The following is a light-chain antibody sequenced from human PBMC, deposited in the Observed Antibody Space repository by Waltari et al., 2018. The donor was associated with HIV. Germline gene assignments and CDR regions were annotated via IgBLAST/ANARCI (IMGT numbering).Light chain of an antibody. CDR1: SSDVGSYNL. J-gene: IGLJ3*02. CDR3: CSYAGSSTFV. CDR2: EVS. Sequence: QSALTQPASVPGSPGQSITTSSTGTSSDVGSYNLVSWYQQHPGKAPKLMIYEVSKRPSGVSNRFSGSKSGNTASLTIAGLQAEDEADYYCCSYAGSSTFVFGGGTKLTVL. V-gene: IGLV2-23*02.